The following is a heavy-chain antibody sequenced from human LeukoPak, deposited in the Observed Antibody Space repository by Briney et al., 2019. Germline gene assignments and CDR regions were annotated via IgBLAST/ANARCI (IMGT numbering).Heavy chain of an antibody. CDR3: ARDRAYCSSTSCYYYYGMDV. V-gene: IGHV3-53*01. CDR1: GFTVSSNY. J-gene: IGHJ6*02. D-gene: IGHD2-2*01. Sequence: GGSLRLSYAASGFTVSSNYMSWVRQAPGKGLEWVSVIYSGGSTYYADSVKGRFTISRDNSKNTLYLQMNSLRAEDTAVYYCARDRAYCSSTSCYYYYGMDVWGQGTTVTVSS. CDR2: IYSGGST.